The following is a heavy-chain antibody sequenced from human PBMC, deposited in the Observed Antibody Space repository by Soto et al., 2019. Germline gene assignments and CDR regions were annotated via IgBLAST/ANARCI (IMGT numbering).Heavy chain of an antibody. CDR2: VSGSGGSK. J-gene: IGHJ4*02. CDR3: AKAKGDYDSSGYYHDY. Sequence: EVQLLESGGGLVQPGGSLRLSCAASGFTFSSYAMSWVRQAPGKGLEWVSAVSGSGGSKYYADSVKGRFTISKDNSKNTLYLQMNSLRAEDTAVYYCAKAKGDYDSSGYYHDYWGQGTLVTVSS. D-gene: IGHD3-22*01. V-gene: IGHV3-23*01. CDR1: GFTFSSYA.